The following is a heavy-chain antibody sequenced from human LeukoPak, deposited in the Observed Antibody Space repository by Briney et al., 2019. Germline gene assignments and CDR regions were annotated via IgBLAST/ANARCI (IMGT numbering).Heavy chain of an antibody. CDR1: GYTFTGYY. CDR3: ARDIAPLSYDSSGYYTDY. D-gene: IGHD3-22*01. J-gene: IGHJ4*02. CDR2: INPNSGGT. Sequence: GASVKVSCKASGYTFTGYYMHWVRHAPGQGLEWMGWINPNSGGTNYAQRFQGRVTMTRDTSISTAYMELSRLRSDDTAVYYCARDIAPLSYDSSGYYTDYWGQGTLVTVSS. V-gene: IGHV1-2*02.